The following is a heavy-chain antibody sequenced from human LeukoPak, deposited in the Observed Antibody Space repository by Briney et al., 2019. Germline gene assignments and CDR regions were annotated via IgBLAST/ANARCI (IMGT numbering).Heavy chain of an antibody. D-gene: IGHD2-2*02. Sequence: PGGSLRLSCAASGFTFSNAWMSWVRQAPGKGLEWVGRIKSKTDGGTTDYAAPVKGRFTISRDDSKNTLYLQMNSLKTEDTAVYYCTTDLRYQLLYDAFNIWGQGTMVTVSS. CDR2: IKSKTDGGTT. CDR1: GFTFSNAW. CDR3: TTDLRYQLLYDAFNI. V-gene: IGHV3-15*01. J-gene: IGHJ3*02.